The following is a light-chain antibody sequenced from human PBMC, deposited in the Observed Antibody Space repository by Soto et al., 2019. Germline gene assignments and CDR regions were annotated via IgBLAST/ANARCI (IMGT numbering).Light chain of an antibody. V-gene: IGKV3-20*01. CDR3: QQYGSSPRT. J-gene: IGKJ1*01. Sequence: ETVMTQSPATLSVNKGDTATLSCRASQSVSSSLAWYQQKPGQAPRLLIYGASSRATGIPDRFSGSGSGTDFTLTISRLEPEDFAVYYCQQYGSSPRTFGQGTKVDI. CDR1: QSVSSS. CDR2: GAS.